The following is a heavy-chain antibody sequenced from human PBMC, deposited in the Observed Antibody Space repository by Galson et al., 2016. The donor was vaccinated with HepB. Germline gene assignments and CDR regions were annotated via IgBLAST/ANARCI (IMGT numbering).Heavy chain of an antibody. Sequence: SLRLSCAASGFTFSTYTMNWVRQAPGKGLEWVSSISSSSFFIYYEDTVKGRFTISRDNANNSLYLQMNSLRAEDTAVYYCARVAAKESWGNTILGVVSNWFDPWGQGTLVTVSS. CDR1: GFTFSTYT. D-gene: IGHD3-3*01. V-gene: IGHV3-21*01. CDR2: ISSSSFFI. CDR3: ARVAAKESWGNTILGVVSNWFDP. J-gene: IGHJ5*02.